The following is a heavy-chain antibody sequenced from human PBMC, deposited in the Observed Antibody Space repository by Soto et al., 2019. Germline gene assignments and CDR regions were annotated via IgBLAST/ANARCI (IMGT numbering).Heavy chain of an antibody. CDR3: ARDVVEYCRRTSGPLAF. CDR2: INAINGDT. CDR1: GYTFSAYS. D-gene: IGHD2-2*01. V-gene: IGHV1-18*01. Sequence: ASVKVSCKASGYTFSAYSINWVRQAPGQGLEWMGWINAINGDTNFAQKFQGRVTLTTDTSTATAYMELRSLRADDTAVYYCARDVVEYCRRTSGPLAFWGRGPQVPVPS. J-gene: IGHJ4*02.